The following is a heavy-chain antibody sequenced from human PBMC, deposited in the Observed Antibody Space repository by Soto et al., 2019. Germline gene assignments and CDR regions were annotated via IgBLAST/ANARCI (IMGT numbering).Heavy chain of an antibody. CDR1: GFTFSSYG. CDR2: IWYDGSNK. CDR3: ARVIWFGELCGMDV. V-gene: IGHV3-33*01. D-gene: IGHD3-10*01. Sequence: GGSLRLSCAASGFTFSSYGMHWVRQAPGKGLEWVAVIWYDGSNKYYADSVKGRFTISRDNSKNTLYLQMNSLRAEDTAVYYCARVIWFGELCGMDVWGQGTTVTVS. J-gene: IGHJ6*02.